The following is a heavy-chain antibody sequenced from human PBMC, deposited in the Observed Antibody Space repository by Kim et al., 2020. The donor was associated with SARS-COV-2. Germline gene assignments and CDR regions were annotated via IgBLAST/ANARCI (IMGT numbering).Heavy chain of an antibody. D-gene: IGHD1-26*01. Sequence: SETLSLTCTVSGGSISSSSYYWGWIRQPPGKGLEWIGSIYYSGSTYYNPSLKSRVTISVDTSKNQFSLKLSSVTAADTAVYYCASSGSYLYPWQPGPRTLVYWGQGTLVTVSS. CDR1: GGSISSSSYY. CDR3: ASSGSYLYPWQPGPRTLVY. J-gene: IGHJ4*02. CDR2: IYYSGST. V-gene: IGHV4-39*01.